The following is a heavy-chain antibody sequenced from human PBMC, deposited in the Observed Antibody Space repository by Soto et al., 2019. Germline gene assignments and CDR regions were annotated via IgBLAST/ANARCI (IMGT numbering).Heavy chain of an antibody. J-gene: IGHJ3*01. CDR2: IHPSGQPI. Sequence: EVQLVESGGGLVQHGGSLRLSCAVSGFTFSSSEMYWVRQAPGKGLEWISYIHPSGQPIFYADSVKGRFTISRDNANNSLFLQMNSLRAEDTAVYYCARRASRWGQGTMVTVSS. CDR1: GFTFSSSE. V-gene: IGHV3-48*03. D-gene: IGHD1-26*01. CDR3: ARRASR.